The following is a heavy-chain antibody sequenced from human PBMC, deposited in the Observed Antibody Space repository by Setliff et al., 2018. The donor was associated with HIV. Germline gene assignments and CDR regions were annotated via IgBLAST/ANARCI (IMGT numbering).Heavy chain of an antibody. J-gene: IGHJ6*04. CDR3: VKEGYDSISGAYMDV. CDR1: GFTFSIYA. V-gene: IGHV3-23*03. D-gene: IGHD3-22*01. Sequence: PGGSLRLSCAASGFTFSIYAMSWVRQAPGKGLEWVSIIYSGGIITYYADSVKGRFTISRDNAKDSLYLQMNSLRAEDTALYHCVKEGYDSISGAYMDVWGNGTTVTVSS. CDR2: IYSGGIIT.